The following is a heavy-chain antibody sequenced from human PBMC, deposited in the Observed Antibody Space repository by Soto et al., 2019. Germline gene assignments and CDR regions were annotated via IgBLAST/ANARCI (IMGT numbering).Heavy chain of an antibody. J-gene: IGHJ4*02. V-gene: IGHV2-5*02. Sequence: QITLKESGPTLVKPTQTPTLTCTFSGFSLSTSGLGVGWIRQPPGKALEWLALIYWADDKHYSPSLKSRLTITKDTYKNQVVLTMTNMDPVDTATYYCAHRFGCSSTSCSFFDYWGQGTLVTVSS. CDR3: AHRFGCSSTSCSFFDY. D-gene: IGHD2-2*01. CDR1: GFSLSTSGLG. CDR2: IYWADDK.